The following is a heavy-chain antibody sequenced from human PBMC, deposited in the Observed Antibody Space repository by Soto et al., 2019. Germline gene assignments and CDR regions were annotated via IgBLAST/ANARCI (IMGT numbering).Heavy chain of an antibody. V-gene: IGHV1-3*05. J-gene: IGHJ4*02. Sequence: QVQLVQSGAEEKKPGASVKVSCKASGYTFTSYAMHWVRQAPGQRLEWMGWINAGNGNTKYSQKFQGRVTITRDTSASTVYMELSSMRSEDTAVYYCARVSGWYFLDYWGQGTLVIVSS. CDR1: GYTFTSYA. CDR2: INAGNGNT. D-gene: IGHD6-19*01. CDR3: ARVSGWYFLDY.